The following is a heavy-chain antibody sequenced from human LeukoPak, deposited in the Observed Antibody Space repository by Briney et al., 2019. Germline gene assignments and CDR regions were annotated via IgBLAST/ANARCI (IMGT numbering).Heavy chain of an antibody. CDR2: ISGSGGST. Sequence: PGGSLRLSCAASGFTFSSYAMSWVRQAPGKGLEWVSAISGSGGSTYYADSVKGRFTNSRDNPKNPLYLQMNSLRAEDTAVYYCARRIAAAGSFDYWGQGTLVTVSS. D-gene: IGHD6-13*01. CDR3: ARRIAAAGSFDY. J-gene: IGHJ4*02. V-gene: IGHV3-23*01. CDR1: GFTFSSYA.